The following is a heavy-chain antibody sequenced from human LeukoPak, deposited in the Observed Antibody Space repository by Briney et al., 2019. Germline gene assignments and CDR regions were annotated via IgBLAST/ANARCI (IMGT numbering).Heavy chain of an antibody. Sequence: ASVKVSCKASGYTFTGYYMHWVRQAPGQGLEWMGWINPNSGGTNYAQKFQGRVTMTRDTSISTAYMELSRLRSDDTAVYYCARFQEWELPLGWYAFDIWGQGTMVTVSS. V-gene: IGHV1-2*02. CDR1: GYTFTGYY. J-gene: IGHJ3*02. D-gene: IGHD1-26*01. CDR3: ARFQEWELPLGWYAFDI. CDR2: INPNSGGT.